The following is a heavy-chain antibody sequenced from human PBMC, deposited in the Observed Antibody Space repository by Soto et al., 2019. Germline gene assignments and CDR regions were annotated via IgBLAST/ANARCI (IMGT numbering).Heavy chain of an antibody. Sequence: EVQLVESGGGLIQPGGSLRLSCAASGFTVSSNYMSWVRQAPGKGLEWVSVIYSGGSTYYADSVKGRFTISRDNSKNTLYLQMNSLRAEDTAVYYCARERVVASYYYYGMDVWGQGTTVTVSS. J-gene: IGHJ6*02. CDR2: IYSGGST. V-gene: IGHV3-53*01. D-gene: IGHD5-12*01. CDR3: ARERVVASYYYYGMDV. CDR1: GFTVSSNY.